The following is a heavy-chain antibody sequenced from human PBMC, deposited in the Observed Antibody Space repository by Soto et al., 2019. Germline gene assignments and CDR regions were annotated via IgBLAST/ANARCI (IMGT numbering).Heavy chain of an antibody. V-gene: IGHV4-59*01. D-gene: IGHD5-12*01. CDR3: ARHPQYSGYYGIDF. CDR2: ISYSGST. Sequence: KTSETLSLTCAVYGGSFSGYYWSWIRQPQGKGQQGIGYISYSGSTNYNPSLKSRVTISVDTSNKQFSLKLSSVTAADTAVYYCARHPQYSGYYGIDFWGQGSLVSVSS. J-gene: IGHJ4*02. CDR1: GGSFSGYY.